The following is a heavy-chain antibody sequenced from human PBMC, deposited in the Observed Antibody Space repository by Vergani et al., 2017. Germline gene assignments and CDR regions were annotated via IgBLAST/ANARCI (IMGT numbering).Heavy chain of an antibody. V-gene: IGHV1-46*01. CDR3: ARLVVVAAADYYGMDV. CDR2: INPSGVST. J-gene: IGHJ6*02. CDR1: GYTFTSYY. Sequence: QVQLVQSGAEVKKPGASVKVSCKASGYTFTSYYMHWVRQAPGQGLEWKGIINPSGVSTSYAQKIQGRVTLTRDTSTSTVYMELSSLRAEDTAVYYCARLVVVAAADYYGMDVWGQGTTVTVSS. D-gene: IGHD2-15*01.